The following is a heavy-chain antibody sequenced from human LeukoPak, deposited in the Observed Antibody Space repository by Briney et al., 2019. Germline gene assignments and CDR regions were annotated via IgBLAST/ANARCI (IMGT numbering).Heavy chain of an antibody. D-gene: IGHD3-10*01. CDR2: ISSSSSYI. Sequence: PGESLRLSCAASGFTLSDHYMDWVRQAPGKGLEWVSSISSSSSYIYYADSVKGRSTISRDNAKNSLYMQMNSLRAEETAVYYCAGVSEVLWFGERRPDFDYWGQGPLVTVS. V-gene: IGHV3-21*01. CDR1: GFTLSDHY. J-gene: IGHJ4*02. CDR3: AGVSEVLWFGERRPDFDY.